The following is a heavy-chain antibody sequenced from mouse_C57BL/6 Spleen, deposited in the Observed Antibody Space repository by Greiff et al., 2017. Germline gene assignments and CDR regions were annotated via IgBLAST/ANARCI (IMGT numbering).Heavy chain of an antibody. V-gene: IGHV1-72*01. J-gene: IGHJ3*01. D-gene: IGHD2-3*01. Sequence: VQLQESGAELVKPGASVKLSCKASGYTFTSYWMHWVKQRPGRGREWIGRIDPNSGGTKYNEKFKSKATLTVDKPSSTAYMQLSSLTSEDSAVYYCARTGGLLPSFDYWGQGTLVTVSA. CDR3: ARTGGLLPSFDY. CDR1: GYTFTSYW. CDR2: IDPNSGGT.